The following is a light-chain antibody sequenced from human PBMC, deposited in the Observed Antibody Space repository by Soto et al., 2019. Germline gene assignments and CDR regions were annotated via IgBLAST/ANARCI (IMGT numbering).Light chain of an antibody. J-gene: IGKJ3*01. CDR3: QQSYSGGFT. CDR1: QSISSY. Sequence: DIQMTQPPSSLSASVGDRVTITCRASQSISSYLNWYQQKPGKAPKLLIYAASSLQSGVPSRFSGSGSGTDFTLTISSLQPEDFGTYYCQQSYSGGFTCGPGTKVDIK. V-gene: IGKV1-39*01. CDR2: AAS.